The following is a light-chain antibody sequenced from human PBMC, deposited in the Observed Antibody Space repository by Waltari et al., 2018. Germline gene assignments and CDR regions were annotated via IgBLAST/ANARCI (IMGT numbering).Light chain of an antibody. V-gene: IGLV8-61*01. CDR2: KGS. CDR3: SLYMGSGIWV. CDR1: SGSVSTTSY. J-gene: IGLJ3*02. Sequence: QTVVTQEPSLSVSPGGTVTLTCALTSGSVSTTSYATWYQQTPGQPPRTPVCKGSSRSSGGPDRFSGSVLGNTAALTITGAQADDEANYYCSLYMGSGIWVFGGGTKLTVL.